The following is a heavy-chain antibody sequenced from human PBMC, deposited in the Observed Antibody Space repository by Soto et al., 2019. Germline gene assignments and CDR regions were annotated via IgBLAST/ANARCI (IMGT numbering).Heavy chain of an antibody. D-gene: IGHD2-2*01. Sequence: GASVKVSCKASGYTFTIYYMHWVRQAPGQGLEWMGIINPSGGSTSYAQKFQGRVTMTRNTSISTAYMELSSLRSEDTAVYYCARSPRNAPPPFIVVVPAAPFRSAFDIWGRGTMVTVSS. CDR2: INPSGGST. V-gene: IGHV1-46*01. J-gene: IGHJ3*02. CDR1: GYTFTIYY. CDR3: ARSPRNAPPPFIVVVPAAPFRSAFDI.